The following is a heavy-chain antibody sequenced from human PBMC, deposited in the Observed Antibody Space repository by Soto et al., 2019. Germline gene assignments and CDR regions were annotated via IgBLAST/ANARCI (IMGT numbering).Heavy chain of an antibody. CDR1: GFSFSDYS. J-gene: IGHJ4*02. Sequence: GGSLRLSCAASGFSFSDYSMSWVRQAPGKGLEWVSVISESGGSTHYADSVRGRFTVSRDNSKNSLSLRMNSLRDEDTAVYFCAKRSPYSSGWYSPIFDYWGQGALVTVSS. CDR3: AKRSPYSSGWYSPIFDY. V-gene: IGHV3-23*01. CDR2: ISESGGST. D-gene: IGHD6-13*01.